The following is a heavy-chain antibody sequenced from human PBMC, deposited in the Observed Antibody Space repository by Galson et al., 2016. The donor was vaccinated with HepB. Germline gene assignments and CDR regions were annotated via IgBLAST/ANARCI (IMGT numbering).Heavy chain of an antibody. J-gene: IGHJ6*02. CDR1: GITFSSKW. V-gene: IGHV3-74*01. CDR3: ARGVGGYLGYGMDV. D-gene: IGHD3-22*01. CDR2: INGDGSTT. Sequence: SLRLSCAASGITFSSKWMHWVRQAPGKGLVWVSRINGDGSTTNYVDSVKGRFTISRDNAKNMLYSQMNGLRAEDTAVYYCARGVGGYLGYGMDVWGQGTTVTVSS.